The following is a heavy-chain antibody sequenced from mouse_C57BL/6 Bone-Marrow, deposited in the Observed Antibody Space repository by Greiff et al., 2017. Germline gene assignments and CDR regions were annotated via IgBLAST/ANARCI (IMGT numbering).Heavy chain of an antibody. CDR1: GYSITSGYY. CDR2: ISYDGSN. CDR3: ARVRTMVTTRYAMDY. J-gene: IGHJ4*01. D-gene: IGHD2-2*01. Sequence: EVQLQESGPGLVKPSQSLSLTCSVTGYSITSGYYWNWIRQFPGNKLEWMGYISYDGSNNYNPSLKNRISITRDTSKNQFFLKLNSVTTEDTATYYCARVRTMVTTRYAMDYWGQGTSVTVSS. V-gene: IGHV3-6*01.